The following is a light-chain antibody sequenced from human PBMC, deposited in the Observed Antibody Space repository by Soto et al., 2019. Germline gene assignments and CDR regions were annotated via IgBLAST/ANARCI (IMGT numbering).Light chain of an antibody. V-gene: IGKV3-20*01. Sequence: EVVLTQSPDTLSLSPGETATLSCRASQSLRPTYVAWYQQKPGQAPRLLIYGASFRATDIPNRFSGRGSGTDFTLSISRLEPEDSAVYYCQQYVTSPRTFGQGTKVEIK. CDR2: GAS. CDR1: QSLRPTY. CDR3: QQYVTSPRT. J-gene: IGKJ1*01.